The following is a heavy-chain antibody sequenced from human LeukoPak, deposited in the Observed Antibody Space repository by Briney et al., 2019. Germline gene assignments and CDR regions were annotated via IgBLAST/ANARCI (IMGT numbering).Heavy chain of an antibody. J-gene: IGHJ4*02. V-gene: IGHV3-23*01. CDR3: TTAFSPYYCDSSGYYYFDY. CDR2: MSSCDDGR. Sequence: GGSLRLSRATSGFSFSRYAMRWVRQAPGKGLEWVSAMSSCDDGRYYAATVSGWFNSSSDTSRSTLYLQMNSLRAEDAAVYYGTTAFSPYYCDSSGYYYFDYWGQGKLVIV. D-gene: IGHD3-22*01. CDR1: GFSFSRYA.